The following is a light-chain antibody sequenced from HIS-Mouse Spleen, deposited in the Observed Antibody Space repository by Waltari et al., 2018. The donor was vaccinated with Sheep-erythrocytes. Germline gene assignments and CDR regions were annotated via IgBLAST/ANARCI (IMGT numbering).Light chain of an antibody. CDR1: SRHVGGYNY. Sequence: QSALTQPPSAAGSPGRSATISCTGTSRHVGGYNYVPWYQQHPGKSPKRMIYDVSKRPSGVPDRVSRSQYDNTASLTVSGLQAEDEADYYCSSYAGSNKWVFGGGTKLTVL. CDR2: DVS. J-gene: IGLJ3*02. V-gene: IGLV2-8*01. CDR3: SSYAGSNKWV.